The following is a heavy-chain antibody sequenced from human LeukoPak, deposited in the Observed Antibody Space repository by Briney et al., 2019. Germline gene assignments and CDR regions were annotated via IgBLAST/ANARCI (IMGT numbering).Heavy chain of an antibody. CDR2: INPSGGST. CDR1: GYTFTSYY. CDR3: ARQRITMVRGVIIRLYYFDY. J-gene: IGHJ4*02. V-gene: IGHV1-46*01. Sequence: ASVKVSCKASGYTFTSYYMHWVRQAPGQGLEWMGIINPSGGSTSYAQKSQGRVTMTRDTSTSTVYMELSSLRSEDTAVYYCARQRITMVRGVIIRLYYFDYWGQGTLVTVSS. D-gene: IGHD3-10*01.